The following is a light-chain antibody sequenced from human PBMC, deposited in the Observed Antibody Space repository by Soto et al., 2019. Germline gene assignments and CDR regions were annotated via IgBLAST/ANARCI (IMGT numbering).Light chain of an antibody. Sequence: QSALTQPASVSGSPGQSITISCTGTSSDVGGYNYVSWYQQHPGKAPKLMIYEVSNRPSGVSNRFSGSKSGNTASLTISGLQAEDEADYYCSSYTSSSTYVFGTR. V-gene: IGLV2-14*01. CDR3: SSYTSSSTYV. CDR2: EVS. CDR1: SSDVGGYNY. J-gene: IGLJ1*01.